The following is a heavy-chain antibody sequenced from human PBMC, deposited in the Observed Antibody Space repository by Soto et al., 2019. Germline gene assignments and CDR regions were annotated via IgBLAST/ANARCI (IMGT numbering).Heavy chain of an antibody. CDR3: ARVIVVVPAAIISPYSPLDV. Sequence: SVKVSCKASGGTFSSYAISWVRQAPGQGLEWMGGIIPIFGTANYAQKFQGRVTITADESTSTAYMELSSLRSEDTAVYYCARVIVVVPAAIISPYSPLDVWGQGTTVTVS. CDR1: GGTFSSYA. CDR2: IIPIFGTA. J-gene: IGHJ6*02. D-gene: IGHD2-2*02. V-gene: IGHV1-69*13.